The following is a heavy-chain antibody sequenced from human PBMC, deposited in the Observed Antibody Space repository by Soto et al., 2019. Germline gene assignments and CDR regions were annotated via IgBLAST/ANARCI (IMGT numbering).Heavy chain of an antibody. CDR2: IYYSGNT. Sequence: PSETLSLTCTVSGGSISSGGYYWSWIRQHPGKGLEWIGYIYYSGNTYYNPSLRSRVTISLDRSENQFSLKLSFVTAADTAVYYCARDRYYGSGTYYNFYYGMDVWGQAPTVTVSS. CDR3: ARDRYYGSGTYYNFYYGMDV. V-gene: IGHV4-30-4*08. J-gene: IGHJ6*02. CDR1: GGSISSGGYY. D-gene: IGHD3-10*01.